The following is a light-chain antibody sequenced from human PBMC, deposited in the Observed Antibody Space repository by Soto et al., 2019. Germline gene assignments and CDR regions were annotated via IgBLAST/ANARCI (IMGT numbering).Light chain of an antibody. Sequence: QSVLTQPASVSGSPGQSITISCTGSSSDIGAYNYVSWFQQYPGKAPKLIISEVSNRPSGVSNRFSGSKSGTAASLPISGLQTEDEADYFCFSFTTDWTHVFGTGTKVTGL. CDR3: FSFTTDWTHV. J-gene: IGLJ1*01. CDR2: EVS. V-gene: IGLV2-14*01. CDR1: SSDIGAYNY.